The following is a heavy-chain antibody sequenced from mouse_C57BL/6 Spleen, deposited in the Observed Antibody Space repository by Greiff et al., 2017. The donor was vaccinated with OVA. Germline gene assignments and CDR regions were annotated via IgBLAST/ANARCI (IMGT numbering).Heavy chain of an antibody. CDR1: GYAFSSSW. J-gene: IGHJ4*01. V-gene: IGHV1-82*01. Sequence: QVQLQQSGPELVKPGASVKISCKASGYAFSSSWMNWVKQRPGKGLEWIGRLYPGDGDTNYNGKFKGKATLTADKSSSTAYMQLSSLTSEDSAVDFCARGVVYYDYDGYAMDYWGQGTSVTVSS. CDR3: ARGVVYYDYDGYAMDY. CDR2: LYPGDGDT. D-gene: IGHD2-4*01.